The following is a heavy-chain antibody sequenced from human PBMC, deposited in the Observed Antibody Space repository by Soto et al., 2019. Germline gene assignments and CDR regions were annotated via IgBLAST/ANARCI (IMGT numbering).Heavy chain of an antibody. J-gene: IGHJ4*02. Sequence: GGSLRLSCAASGFTFSSYAMHWVRQAPGKGLEWVAVISYDGSNKYYADSVKGRFTISRDNSKNTLYLQMNSLRAEDTAVYYCGSASSDLTGNVFDYWGQGTLVTVSS. CDR2: ISYDGSNK. V-gene: IGHV3-30-3*01. CDR1: GFTFSSYA. CDR3: GSASSDLTGNVFDY. D-gene: IGHD2-21*01.